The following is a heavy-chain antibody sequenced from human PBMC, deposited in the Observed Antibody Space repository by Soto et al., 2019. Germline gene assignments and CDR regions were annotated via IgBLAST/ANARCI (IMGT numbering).Heavy chain of an antibody. J-gene: IGHJ4*02. Sequence: QVQLQESDPGLEKPSETLSLTCAVSGGSISSYYWSWIRQPPGKGLEWIGYIYYSGSTNYNHSPKRRVTISVDTSKNYFSLKLSSVTASETLVYSCARRYGYSFDYWGQGTLVTVSS. CDR2: IYYSGST. CDR1: GGSISSYY. V-gene: IGHV4-59*08. CDR3: ARRYGYSFDY. D-gene: IGHD6-13*01.